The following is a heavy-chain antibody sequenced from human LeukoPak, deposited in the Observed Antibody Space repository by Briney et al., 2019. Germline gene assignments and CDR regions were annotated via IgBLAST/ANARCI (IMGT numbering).Heavy chain of an antibody. CDR2: IRSNSDGGTI. CDR3: ATDFYDST. D-gene: IGHD3-22*01. CDR1: GFAFSNAW. Sequence: GGSLRLSCATSGFAFSNAWMNWVRQAPGKGLEWVGRIRSNSDGGTIDYAAPVKGRFTLSRDDSKTTLYLQMNSLQTEDTAVYYCATDFYDSTWGQGTLVTVFS. J-gene: IGHJ5*02. V-gene: IGHV3-15*07.